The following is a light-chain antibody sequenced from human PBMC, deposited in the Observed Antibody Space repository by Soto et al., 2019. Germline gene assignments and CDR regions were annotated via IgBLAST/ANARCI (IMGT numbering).Light chain of an antibody. V-gene: IGKV3-20*01. CDR1: QSVSSSY. Sequence: DIVLTQSPGTLSLSPGERATVSCRASQSVSSSYLAWYQQKPGQPPRLLIYGASTRATGFPDRFSGSGSGTDFTLTISRLEPEDFAVYYCQQYGRSPWTCGQGTMVEIK. CDR2: GAS. CDR3: QQYGRSPWT. J-gene: IGKJ1*01.